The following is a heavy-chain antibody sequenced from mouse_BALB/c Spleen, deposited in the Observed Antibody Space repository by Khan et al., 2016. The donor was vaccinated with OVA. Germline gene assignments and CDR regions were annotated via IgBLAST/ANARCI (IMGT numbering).Heavy chain of an antibody. CDR1: GYTFTSYW. J-gene: IGHJ4*01. V-gene: IGHV1S41*01. CDR2: IAPGSGST. D-gene: IGHD1-1*01. CDR3: ARENYYGSSCYAMDY. Sequence: DLVKPGAPVKLSCKASGYTFTSYWINWIKQRPGQGLEWIGRIAPGSGSTDYNEMFKGKATLTVDTSSSTVYIQLSSLSSEDSAVYFCARENYYGSSCYAMDYWGQGTSVTVSS.